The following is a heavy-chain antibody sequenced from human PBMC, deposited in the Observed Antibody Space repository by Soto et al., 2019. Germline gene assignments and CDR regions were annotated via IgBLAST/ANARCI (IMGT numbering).Heavy chain of an antibody. J-gene: IGHJ4*02. CDR2: IYYSGST. Sequence: SETLSLTCTVSGGSISSSSYYWGWIRQPPGKGLEWIGSIYYSGSTYYNPSLKSRVTISVDTSKNQFSLKLSSVTAADTAVYYCARCVDTAGDFDYWGQGTLVTVSS. CDR3: ARCVDTAGDFDY. D-gene: IGHD5-18*01. CDR1: GGSISSSSYY. V-gene: IGHV4-39*01.